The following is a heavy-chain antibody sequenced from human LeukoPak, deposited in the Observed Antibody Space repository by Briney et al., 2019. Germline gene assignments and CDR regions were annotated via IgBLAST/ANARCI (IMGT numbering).Heavy chain of an antibody. Sequence: GGSLRLSCAASGFTFITYAFHWVRQAPGKGLEYVSAISNNGEDTYYADSVKGRFTISRDNPKNTLHLQMGSLRAEDMAVYYCVRGGGVVAGTYDYWGQGTLVTVSS. V-gene: IGHV3-64*02. CDR3: VRGGGVVAGTYDY. D-gene: IGHD6-19*01. CDR1: GFTFITYA. J-gene: IGHJ4*02. CDR2: ISNNGEDT.